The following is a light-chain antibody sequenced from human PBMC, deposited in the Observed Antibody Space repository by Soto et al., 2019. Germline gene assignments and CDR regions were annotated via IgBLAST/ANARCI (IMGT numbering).Light chain of an antibody. Sequence: DLQMTQSPSSLSASVGDRVTITCQASQDITSYLNWYQHKPGKAPKLLIYDASILEAGVPPRFSGSGSGTDFILTISRLEPEDFAVYYCQQYGSSPLTFGGGTKVEIK. CDR2: DAS. J-gene: IGKJ4*01. V-gene: IGKV1-33*01. CDR1: QDITSY. CDR3: QQYGSSPLT.